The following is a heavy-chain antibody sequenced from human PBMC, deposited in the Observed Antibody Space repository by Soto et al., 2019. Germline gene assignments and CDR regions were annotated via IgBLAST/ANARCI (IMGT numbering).Heavy chain of an antibody. Sequence: SETLSLTCTVSGGSISSGGYYWSWIRQPPGKGLEWIGSIYYSGSTYYNPSLKSRVTISVDTSKNQFSLKLSSVTAADTAVYYCARQLSSSWYSNWFDPWGQGTLVTVSS. D-gene: IGHD6-13*01. CDR2: IYYSGST. V-gene: IGHV4-39*01. CDR3: ARQLSSSWYSNWFDP. J-gene: IGHJ5*02. CDR1: GGSISSGGYY.